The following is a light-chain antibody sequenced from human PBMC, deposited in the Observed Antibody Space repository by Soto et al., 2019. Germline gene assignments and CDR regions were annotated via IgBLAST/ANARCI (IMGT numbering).Light chain of an antibody. Sequence: DLQMTQSPSSLSASVGDRVTITCRASQSISTYLNWYQQKPGKAPNLLIYAASSLHSGVPSRFSGSGSGTDCTLTIRSLQAEDFATYYCQQSYKAPRTFGQGPKVEIK. CDR1: QSISTY. V-gene: IGKV1-39*01. J-gene: IGKJ1*01. CDR3: QQSYKAPRT. CDR2: AAS.